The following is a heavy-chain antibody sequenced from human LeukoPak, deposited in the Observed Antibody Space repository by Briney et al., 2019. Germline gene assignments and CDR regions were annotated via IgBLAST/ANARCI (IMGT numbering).Heavy chain of an antibody. Sequence: GGSLRLSCAASGFTFSNAWMSWVRQAPGKGLVWVSRINTDGSSTSYADSVKGRFTISRDNAKNTLYLQMKSLRAEDTAVYYCARNPDVSSGYYDYYYYMDVWGKGTTVTVSS. D-gene: IGHD3-22*01. CDR3: ARNPDVSSGYYDYYYYMDV. CDR1: GFTFSNAW. V-gene: IGHV3-74*01. CDR2: INTDGSST. J-gene: IGHJ6*03.